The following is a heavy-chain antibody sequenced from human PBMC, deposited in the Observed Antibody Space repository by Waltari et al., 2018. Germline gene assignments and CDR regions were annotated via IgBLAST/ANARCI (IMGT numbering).Heavy chain of an antibody. CDR2: IRVDSRFI. CDR3: ARDRRGYFDY. D-gene: IGHD3-16*01. J-gene: IGHJ4*02. Sequence: EVQLVESGGGLVKPGGSLRLSCEASGFTFSGFSMNWVRQAPGKGLEWVSSIRVDSRFIYYADSVNGRFTISSDDAKNSLYLQMNSLRVEDTAVYYCARDRRGYFDYWGPGTLVSVSS. CDR1: GFTFSGFS. V-gene: IGHV3-21*01.